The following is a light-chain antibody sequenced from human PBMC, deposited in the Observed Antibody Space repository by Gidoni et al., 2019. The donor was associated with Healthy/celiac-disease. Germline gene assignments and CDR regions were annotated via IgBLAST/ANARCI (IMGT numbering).Light chain of an antibody. Sequence: IVLSQSTCTLSLSPGERATLTCMASQSVSSSYLAWYQQKPGQAPRHLIYGASSRATGMPDRFSGSRSGTDFTLTISRLEHEDFAVYYCQQYGSSPGYTFGQGTKLEIK. CDR3: QQYGSSPGYT. V-gene: IGKV3-20*01. CDR1: QSVSSSY. CDR2: GAS. J-gene: IGKJ2*01.